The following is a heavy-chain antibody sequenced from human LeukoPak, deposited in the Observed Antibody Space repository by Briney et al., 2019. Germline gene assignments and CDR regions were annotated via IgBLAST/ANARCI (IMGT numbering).Heavy chain of an antibody. D-gene: IGHD2-2*01. CDR2: ISGSGGST. Sequence: PGGSLRLSCAASGFTFSSYAMSWVRQAPGKGLEWVSAISGSGGSTYYADSVKGRFTISRDNSKNTLYLQMNSLRAEDTAVYYCAARYCSSTSRYAFDIWGQGTMVTVSS. V-gene: IGHV3-23*01. CDR1: GFTFSSYA. CDR3: AARYCSSTSRYAFDI. J-gene: IGHJ3*02.